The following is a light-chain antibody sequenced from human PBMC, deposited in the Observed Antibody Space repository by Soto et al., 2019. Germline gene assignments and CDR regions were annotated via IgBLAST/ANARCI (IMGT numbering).Light chain of an antibody. CDR1: SSDVGGYNY. CDR3: SSYAGSNNKV. V-gene: IGLV2-8*01. Sequence: QSVLTQPPSASGSPGQSVPISCPGTSSDVGGYNYVSWYQQHPGKAPKLMIYEVSKRPSGVPDRFSGSKSGNTASLTVSGLQAEDEADYYCSSYAGSNNKVFGTGTKLTVL. CDR2: EVS. J-gene: IGLJ1*01.